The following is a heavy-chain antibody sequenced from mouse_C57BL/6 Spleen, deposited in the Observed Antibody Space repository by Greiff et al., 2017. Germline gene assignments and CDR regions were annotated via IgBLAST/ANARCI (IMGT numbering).Heavy chain of an antibody. CDR2: IWSDGST. D-gene: IGHD1-1*01. CDR1: GFSLTSYG. J-gene: IGHJ4*01. CDR3: ARHDRYYGGMDY. V-gene: IGHV2-6-1*01. Sequence: VKLVESGPGLVAPSQSLSITCTVSGFSLTSYGVHWVRQPPGKGLEWLVVIWSDGSTTYTSALKSRLSISKDESKSQVFLKMNSLQTEDTAMYYCARHDRYYGGMDYWGQGTSVTVSS.